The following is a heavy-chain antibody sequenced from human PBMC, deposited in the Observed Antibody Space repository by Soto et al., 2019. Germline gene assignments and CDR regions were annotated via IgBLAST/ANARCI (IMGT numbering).Heavy chain of an antibody. CDR3: ARDLVDCSGGSCYSGGYFDL. D-gene: IGHD2-15*01. CDR1: GYTFTSYG. J-gene: IGHJ2*01. V-gene: IGHV1-18*01. Sequence: QVQLVQSGAEVKKPGASVKVSCKASGYTFTSYGISWVRQAPGQGLEWMGWISAYNGNTNYAQKLQGRVTMTTDASTSTAYMELRSLSSDDTAVYYCARDLVDCSGGSCYSGGYFDLWGRGTLVTVSS. CDR2: ISAYNGNT.